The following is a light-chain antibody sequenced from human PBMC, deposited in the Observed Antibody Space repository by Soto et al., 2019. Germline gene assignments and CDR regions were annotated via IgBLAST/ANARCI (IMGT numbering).Light chain of an antibody. CDR1: TSDVGAYNY. CDR3: SSFTSSSTVV. CDR2: EVS. V-gene: IGLV2-14*03. Sequence: QSALTQPASVSGSPGQSITISCTGTTSDVGAYNYISWYQVHPDKAPKLMIYEVSGRPSGVSYRFSGSKSGNTASLTISGLQAEDEAEYYCSSFTSSSTVVFGGVTKLTVL. J-gene: IGLJ2*01.